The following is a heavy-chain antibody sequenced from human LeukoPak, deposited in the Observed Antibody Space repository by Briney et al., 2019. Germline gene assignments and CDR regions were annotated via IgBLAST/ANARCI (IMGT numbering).Heavy chain of an antibody. CDR2: IKPSGGDT. CDR1: GYTFTDYN. J-gene: IGHJ4*02. D-gene: IGHD5-12*01. V-gene: IGHV1-46*01. Sequence: ASVKVSCKTSGYTFTDYNLHWVRQAPGQRLEWMGIIKPSGGDTSYAQTFQGRVFMTRDTSTSTVYMELSSLRSEDTAVYYCARASGYDFFSFESYDYWGQGTLVTVSS. CDR3: ARASGYDFFSFESYDY.